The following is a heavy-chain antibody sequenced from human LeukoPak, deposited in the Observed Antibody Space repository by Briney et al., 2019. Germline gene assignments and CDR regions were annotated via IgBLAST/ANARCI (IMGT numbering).Heavy chain of an antibody. CDR1: GFTFDDYA. CDR3: AKARTGTAYYFDY. D-gene: IGHD1-7*01. Sequence: PGRSLRPSCAASGFTFDDYAMHWVRQAPGKGLEWVSGISWNSGSIGYADSVKGRFTISRDNAKNSLYLQMNSLRAEDTALYYCAKARTGTAYYFDYWGQGTLVTVSS. J-gene: IGHJ4*02. V-gene: IGHV3-9*01. CDR2: ISWNSGSI.